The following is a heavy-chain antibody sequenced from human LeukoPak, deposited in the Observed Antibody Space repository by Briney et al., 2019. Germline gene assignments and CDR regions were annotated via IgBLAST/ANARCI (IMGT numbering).Heavy chain of an antibody. Sequence: NPSETLSLTCTVSSGSISSGGYYWSWIRQHPGKGLEWIGYIYYSGSTYYNPSLKSRVTISVDTSKNQFSLKLSSVTAADTAVYYCARAQPLYRSSSSRGGRGFDPWGQGTLVTVSS. J-gene: IGHJ5*02. V-gene: IGHV4-31*03. D-gene: IGHD6-6*01. CDR2: IYYSGST. CDR1: SGSISSGGYY. CDR3: ARAQPLYRSSSSRGGRGFDP.